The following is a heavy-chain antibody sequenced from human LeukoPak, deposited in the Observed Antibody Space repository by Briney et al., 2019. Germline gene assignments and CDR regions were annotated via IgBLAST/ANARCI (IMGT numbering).Heavy chain of an antibody. CDR1: GGSISDYY. CDR3: ARGRGYGGNYLRAFDI. D-gene: IGHD1-26*01. V-gene: IGHV4-59*08. Sequence: SETLSLTCSVSGGSISDYYWSWIRQPPGKGLEWVGRIYYSGSTKYNPSLKSRVTISVDTSKNQFSLKLSSVTAADTAVYYCARGRGYGGNYLRAFDIWGQGTMVSVSS. CDR2: IYYSGST. J-gene: IGHJ3*02.